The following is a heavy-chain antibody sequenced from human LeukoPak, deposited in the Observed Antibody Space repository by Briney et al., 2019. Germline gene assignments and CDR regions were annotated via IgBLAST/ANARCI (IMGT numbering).Heavy chain of an antibody. CDR2: IYYSGST. D-gene: IGHD3-10*01. V-gene: IGHV4-39*01. J-gene: IGHJ4*02. Sequence: SETLSLTCTVSGGSISSSSYYWGWIRQPPGKGLEWIGSIYYSGSTYYNPSLKSRVTISVDTSKNQFSLKLSSVTAADTAVYYCARQYYYGSGPYWGKGTLVTVSS. CDR1: GGSISSSSYY. CDR3: ARQYYYGSGPY.